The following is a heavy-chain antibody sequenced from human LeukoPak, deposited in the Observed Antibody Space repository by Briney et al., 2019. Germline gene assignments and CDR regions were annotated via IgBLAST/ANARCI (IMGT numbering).Heavy chain of an antibody. Sequence: PSQPLSLTCNLPGRCISSGDYYWTWIRQPPGKGLEGIGYIYYSGSTEYNPSLKTRLSISVDTSKSQFSLTLSSVTAADTAVYYCARGLGSSWYGDWGQGTLVTVSS. CDR3: ARGLGSSWYGD. CDR2: IYYSGST. CDR1: GRCISSGDYY. V-gene: IGHV4-30-4*01. J-gene: IGHJ4*02. D-gene: IGHD6-13*01.